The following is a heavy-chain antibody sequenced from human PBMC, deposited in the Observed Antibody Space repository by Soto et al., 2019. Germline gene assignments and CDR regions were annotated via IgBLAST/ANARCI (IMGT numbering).Heavy chain of an antibody. CDR3: AREGVAVAGPDFDY. CDR1: GFTFSSYA. V-gene: IGHV3-30-3*01. J-gene: IGHJ4*02. CDR2: ISYDGSNK. Sequence: QVQLVESGGGVVQPGRSLRLSCAASGFTFSSYAMHWVRQAPGKGLEWVAVISYDGSNKYYADSVKGRFTISRDNSKNTLYLQMNSLRAEDTAVYYCAREGVAVAGPDFDYWGQGTLVTVSS. D-gene: IGHD6-19*01.